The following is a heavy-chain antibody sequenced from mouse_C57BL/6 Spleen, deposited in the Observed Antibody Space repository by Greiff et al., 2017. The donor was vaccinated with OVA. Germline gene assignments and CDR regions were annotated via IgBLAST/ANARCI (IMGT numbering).Heavy chain of an antibody. CDR3: ARQTTVVARSHAMDY. J-gene: IGHJ4*01. Sequence: EVKLVESGGDLVKPGGSLKLSCAASGFTFSSYGLSWVRQTPDKRLEWVATISSGGSYTYYPDSVKGRFTITRDNAKNTLYLQMSMLKSEDPAMYYCARQTTVVARSHAMDYWGQGTSVTVSS. CDR2: ISSGGSYT. V-gene: IGHV5-6*01. D-gene: IGHD1-1*01. CDR1: GFTFSSYG.